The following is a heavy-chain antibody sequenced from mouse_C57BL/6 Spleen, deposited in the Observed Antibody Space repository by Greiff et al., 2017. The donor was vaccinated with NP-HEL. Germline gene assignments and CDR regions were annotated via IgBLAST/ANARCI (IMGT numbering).Heavy chain of an antibody. CDR1: GYTFTDYE. CDR2: IDPETGGT. J-gene: IGHJ2*01. V-gene: IGHV1-15*01. Sequence: VQVVESGAELVRPGASVTLSCKASGYTFTDYEMHWVKQTPVHGLEWIGAIDPETGGTAYNQKFKGKAILTADKSSSTAYMELRSLTSEDSAVYYCTRERPFDYWGQGTTLTVSS. CDR3: TRERPFDY. D-gene: IGHD2-12*01.